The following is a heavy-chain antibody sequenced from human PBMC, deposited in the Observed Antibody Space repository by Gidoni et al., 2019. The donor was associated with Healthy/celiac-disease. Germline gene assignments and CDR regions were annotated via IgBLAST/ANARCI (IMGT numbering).Heavy chain of an antibody. J-gene: IGHJ3*02. Sequence: EVQLVESGGGLIQPGGSLRLSCAASGFTVSSNYISWVRQAPGKGLEWVSVIYSGGSTYYADSVKGRFTISRDNSKNTLYLQMNSLRAEDTAVYYCARERAGYYDSSGYLIYGAFNIWGQGTMVTVSS. CDR1: GFTVSSNY. D-gene: IGHD3-22*01. V-gene: IGHV3-53*01. CDR3: ARERAGYYDSSGYLIYGAFNI. CDR2: IYSGGST.